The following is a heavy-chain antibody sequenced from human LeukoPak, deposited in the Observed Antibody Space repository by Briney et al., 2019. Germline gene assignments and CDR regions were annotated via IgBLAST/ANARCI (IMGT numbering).Heavy chain of an antibody. CDR3: ARRDVLLWFGEFDY. CDR1: GGSFSGYY. J-gene: IGHJ4*02. CDR2: INHSGST. D-gene: IGHD3-10*01. V-gene: IGHV4-34*01. Sequence: PSETLSLTCAVYGGSFSGYYWSWIRQPPGKGLEWIVEINHSGSTNYNPSLKSRVTISVDTSKNQFSLKLSSVTAADTAVYYCARRDVLLWFGEFDYWGQGTLVTVSS.